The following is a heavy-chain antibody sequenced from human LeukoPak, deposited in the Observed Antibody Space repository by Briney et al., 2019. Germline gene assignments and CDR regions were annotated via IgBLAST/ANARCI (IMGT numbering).Heavy chain of an antibody. D-gene: IGHD2-15*01. Sequence: ASVKVSCKSSGYTFTSYYMHGVRQPPGQGLVGMGVINPSGGSTSYAQKFQGRVTMTRDTSTSTVYMELSSLRSEDTAVYYCARDLGYCSGGSCYRNYYMDVWGKGTTVTVSS. CDR1: GYTFTSYY. J-gene: IGHJ6*03. CDR2: INPSGGST. CDR3: ARDLGYCSGGSCYRNYYMDV. V-gene: IGHV1-46*01.